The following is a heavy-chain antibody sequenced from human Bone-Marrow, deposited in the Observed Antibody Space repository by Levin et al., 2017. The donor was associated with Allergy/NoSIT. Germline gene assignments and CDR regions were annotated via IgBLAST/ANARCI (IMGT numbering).Heavy chain of an antibody. D-gene: IGHD3-10*01. V-gene: IGHV1-69*06. CDR3: ARALRVRYYYYFMDV. J-gene: IGHJ6*03. CDR1: GGTFSSYA. Sequence: SVKVSCKASGGTFSSYAISWVRQAPGQGLEWMGGIIPIFGTANYAQKFQGRVTITADKSTSTAYMELSSLRSEDTAVYYCARALRVRYYYYFMDVLGKGTTVTVSS. CDR2: IIPIFGTA.